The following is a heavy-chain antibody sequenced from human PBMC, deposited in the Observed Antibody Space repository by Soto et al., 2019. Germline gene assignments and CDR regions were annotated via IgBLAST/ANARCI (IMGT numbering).Heavy chain of an antibody. CDR1: GGSFSSGGYS. Sequence: PSETLSLTCAVSGGSFSSGGYSWSLILQPAGKGLEWIGYIYPSGITNYNPSHKSRVTMSVDTSKNQFSLKLRSVTAAETAVYYCARDHGGAAVYWGQGILVTVSS. D-gene: IGHD3-16*01. CDR3: ARDHGGAAVY. J-gene: IGHJ4*02. V-gene: IGHV4-61*10. CDR2: IYPSGIT.